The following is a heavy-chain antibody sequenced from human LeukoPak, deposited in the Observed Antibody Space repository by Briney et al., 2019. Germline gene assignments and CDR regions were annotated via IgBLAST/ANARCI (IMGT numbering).Heavy chain of an antibody. CDR3: ATLRSGYYYDYFDY. J-gene: IGHJ4*02. CDR2: IYPGDSDT. D-gene: IGHD3-22*01. CDR1: GYIFSHYW. V-gene: IGHV5-51*01. Sequence: GESLKISCQVSGYIFSHYWIGWVRPMPGKGLEWMGIIYPGDSDTKYSPSFQGQVTISADKSISTAYLQWSSLKASDTAMYYCATLRSGYYYDYFDYWGQGTLVTVSS.